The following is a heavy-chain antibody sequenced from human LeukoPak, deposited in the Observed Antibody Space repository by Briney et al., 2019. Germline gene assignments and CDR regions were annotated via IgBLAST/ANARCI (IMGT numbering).Heavy chain of an antibody. Sequence: PGRSLRLSSAASGFTFSSYGMHWVRQAPGKGLEWVAVIWYDGSNKYYADSVKGRFTISRDNSKNTLYLQMNSLRAEDTAVYYCAKTYYYGSGSLDYWGQGTLVTVSS. CDR1: GFTFSSYG. CDR2: IWYDGSNK. J-gene: IGHJ4*02. V-gene: IGHV3-33*06. D-gene: IGHD3-10*01. CDR3: AKTYYYGSGSLDY.